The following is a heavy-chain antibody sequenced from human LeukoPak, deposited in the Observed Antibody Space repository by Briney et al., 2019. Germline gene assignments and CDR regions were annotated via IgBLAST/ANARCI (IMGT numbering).Heavy chain of an antibody. J-gene: IGHJ1*01. CDR3: ARGHYYDSSGLQH. D-gene: IGHD3-22*01. Sequence: GASVNVSCKASGYTFTSYDINWVRQATGQGLEWMGWMNPNSGNTGYAHNFQGRVTMTRNTSISTAYMELSSLRSEDTAVYYCARGHYYDSSGLQHWGQGTLVTVSS. V-gene: IGHV1-8*01. CDR1: GYTFTSYD. CDR2: MNPNSGNT.